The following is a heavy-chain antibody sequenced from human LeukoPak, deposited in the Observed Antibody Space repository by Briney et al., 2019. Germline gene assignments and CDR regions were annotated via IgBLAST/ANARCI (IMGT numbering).Heavy chain of an antibody. CDR1: GFTFDDYG. V-gene: IGHV3-7*01. CDR3: ARALDSSSSRYQAFEE. CDR2: IKQDESEK. J-gene: IGHJ4*02. Sequence: GGSLRLSCAASGFTFDDYGMSWVRQAPGKGLEWVANIKQDESEKYYVDSVKGRFTISRDNAKSSLYLQVNSLRAEGTAVYYCARALDSSSSRYQAFEEWGQGTLVTVSS. D-gene: IGHD2-2*01.